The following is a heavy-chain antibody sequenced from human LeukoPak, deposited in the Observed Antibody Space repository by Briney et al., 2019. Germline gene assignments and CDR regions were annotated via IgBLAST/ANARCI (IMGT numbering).Heavy chain of an antibody. CDR2: INWNGGSK. Sequence: TGGSLRLSCAASGFTFDDYGMSWVRQAPGKGLEWVSGINWNGGSKGYADSVKGRFTISRDNAKNYLYLQMNSLRAEDTALYHCVRDMITFGGVIDLNWFDPWGQGTLVSVCS. J-gene: IGHJ5*02. D-gene: IGHD3-16*02. CDR3: VRDMITFGGVIDLNWFDP. V-gene: IGHV3-20*01. CDR1: GFTFDDYG.